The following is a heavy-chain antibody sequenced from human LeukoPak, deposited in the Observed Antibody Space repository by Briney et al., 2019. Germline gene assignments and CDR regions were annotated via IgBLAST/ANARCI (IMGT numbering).Heavy chain of an antibody. D-gene: IGHD3-16*02. CDR3: AREDLLLSTLFDY. J-gene: IGHJ4*02. V-gene: IGHV3-7*01. CDR1: GFTFSSYW. CDR2: IKQDGSEK. Sequence: GGSLRLSCAASGFTFSSYWMSWVRQAPGKGLEWVANIKQDGSEKYYVDSVKGRFTISRDNAKNSLYLQMDSLRAEDTAVYYCAREDLLLSTLFDYWGQGTLVTVSS.